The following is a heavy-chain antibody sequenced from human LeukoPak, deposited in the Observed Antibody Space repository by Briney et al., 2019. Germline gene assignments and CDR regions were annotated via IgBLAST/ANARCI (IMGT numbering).Heavy chain of an antibody. CDR1: GFTFSSYG. CDR2: ISGSGGST. CDR3: ANLVVRGVIVDY. V-gene: IGHV3-23*01. Sequence: GGSLRLSCTASGFTFSSYGMSWVRQAPGEGLEWVSAISGSGGSTYYADSVKGRFTISRDNSKNTLYLQMNSLRAEDTAVYYCANLVVRGVIVDYWGQGTLVTVSS. D-gene: IGHD3-10*01. J-gene: IGHJ4*02.